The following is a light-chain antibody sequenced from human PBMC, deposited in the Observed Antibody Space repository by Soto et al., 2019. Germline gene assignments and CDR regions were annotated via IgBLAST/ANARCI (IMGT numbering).Light chain of an antibody. J-gene: IGKJ1*01. CDR1: QSIGTW. Sequence: DLQMTQSPSTLSSSFGDRVTITCRGSQSIGTWLAWYQQKPGKAPKLLIYDVYSLESGVPSTFSGSGSGTEFTLTIRSLRPDDFATYYCQQYNSYLPGTCGLGTKVDIK. CDR3: QQYNSYLPGT. V-gene: IGKV1-5*01. CDR2: DVY.